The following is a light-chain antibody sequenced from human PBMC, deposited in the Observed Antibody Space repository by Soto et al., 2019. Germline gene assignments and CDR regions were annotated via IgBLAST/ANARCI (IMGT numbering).Light chain of an antibody. CDR3: QQYNTFCT. V-gene: IGKV1-5*01. CDR2: DVS. Sequence: DIQITQSASTLSASVADRVTITCRASQIISSWLAWYQQKPGKAPKLLIYDVSTLATGVPSRFSGSGSGTDFTLTISRLQPDDSATYYCQQYNTFCTFGQGTKVDIK. CDR1: QIISSW. J-gene: IGKJ1*01.